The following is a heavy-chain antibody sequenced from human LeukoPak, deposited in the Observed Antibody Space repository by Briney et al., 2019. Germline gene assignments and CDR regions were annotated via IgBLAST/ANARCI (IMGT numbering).Heavy chain of an antibody. V-gene: IGHV3-7*01. J-gene: IGHJ4*02. D-gene: IGHD6-19*01. Sequence: GGSLRLSCAASGFTFSSNYMSWVRQAPGKGLEWVANIKQDSSATAYVDSVKGRFTISRGNAKNSLYLQMNSLRPEDTAVYYCARWSYSSGWFIDYWGQGTLVTVSS. CDR3: ARWSYSSGWFIDY. CDR2: IKQDSSAT. CDR1: GFTFSSNY.